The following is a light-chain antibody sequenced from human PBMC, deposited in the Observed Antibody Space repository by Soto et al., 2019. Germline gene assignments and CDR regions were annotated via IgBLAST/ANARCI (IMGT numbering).Light chain of an antibody. CDR2: DVS. V-gene: IGLV2-14*01. Sequence: QSALTQPASVSGSPGQSITISCTGTSSDVGGYNYVPWYQEHPGKAPKLMIYDVSNRPSGVSNRFSGSKSGNTASLTISGLQAEDEADYYCSSYTTDSTYVFGTGTKLTVL. CDR3: SSYTTDSTYV. CDR1: SSDVGGYNY. J-gene: IGLJ1*01.